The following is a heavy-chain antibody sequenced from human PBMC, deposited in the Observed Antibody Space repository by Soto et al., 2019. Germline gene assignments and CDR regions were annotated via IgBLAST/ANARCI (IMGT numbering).Heavy chain of an antibody. V-gene: IGHV4-59*01. CDR1: GGSFSSFY. D-gene: IGHD6-13*01. J-gene: IGHJ4*02. Sequence: SETLSLTCTVSGGSFSSFYWSWIRQPPGKGLEWIGNVHFSGSTDYNPSLRSRVSISLDTSTNKFSLNLSSVTAADTAVYFCAREFGFEAAEFDYRGQGALVTVSS. CDR2: VHFSGST. CDR3: AREFGFEAAEFDY.